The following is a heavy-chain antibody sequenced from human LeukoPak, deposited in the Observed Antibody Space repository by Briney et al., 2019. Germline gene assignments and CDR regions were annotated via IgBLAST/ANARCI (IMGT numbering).Heavy chain of an antibody. D-gene: IGHD1-1*01. CDR3: ARVASWPTGTDY. Sequence: PLETLSLTCTASGGSISAYYWNWIRQPPGKGLEWIGYIYYSGSTNYNPSLRSRVTMSVDTSKNQFSLNLSSVTAADTAVYYCARVASWPTGTDYWGQGTLVTVSS. J-gene: IGHJ4*02. CDR1: GGSISAYY. V-gene: IGHV4-59*01. CDR2: IYYSGST.